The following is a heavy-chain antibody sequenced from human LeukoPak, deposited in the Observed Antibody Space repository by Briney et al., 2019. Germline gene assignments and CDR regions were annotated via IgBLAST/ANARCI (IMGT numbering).Heavy chain of an antibody. Sequence: PGGSLRLSYAASGFTFSDYYMSWIRQAPGKGLEWVSYISSSGSTIYYADSVKGRFTISRDNAKNSLYLQMNSLRAEDTAVYYCARVSDVDTAMVHWGQGTLVTVSS. D-gene: IGHD5-18*01. CDR1: GFTFSDYY. J-gene: IGHJ4*02. V-gene: IGHV3-11*01. CDR2: ISSSGSTI. CDR3: ARVSDVDTAMVH.